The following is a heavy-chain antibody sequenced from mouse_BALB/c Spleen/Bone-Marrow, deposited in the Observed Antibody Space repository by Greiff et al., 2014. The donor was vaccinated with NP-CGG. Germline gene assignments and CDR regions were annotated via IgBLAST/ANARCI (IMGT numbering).Heavy chain of an antibody. D-gene: IGHD2-14*01. Sequence: LQESGPELVKPGASVKISCKASGYSFTSYYIHWVKQRPGQGLEWIGWIFPGSGYTKYNEKFKAKATLTADTSSSTAYMHLSSLTSEDSAVYFCARHYRYDAWFAYWGQGTLVTVSA. CDR1: GYSFTSYY. CDR3: ARHYRYDAWFAY. J-gene: IGHJ3*01. V-gene: IGHV1-66*01. CDR2: IFPGSGYT.